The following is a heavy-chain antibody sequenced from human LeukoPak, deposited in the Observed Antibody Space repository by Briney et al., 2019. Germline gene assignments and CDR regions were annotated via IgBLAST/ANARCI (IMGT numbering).Heavy chain of an antibody. Sequence: ASVTVSCKASGYTFSGYYIHWIRQAPGQGLEWMGWISPKSGDTKYAQKFQGRVTMTRDTSMSTAYMEVERLSSDDTALYYCARGATLIQVIILPENYYYMDVWGKGTTVTVSS. CDR1: GYTFSGYY. V-gene: IGHV1-2*02. CDR3: ARGATLIQVIILPENYYYMDV. D-gene: IGHD3-22*01. J-gene: IGHJ6*03. CDR2: ISPKSGDT.